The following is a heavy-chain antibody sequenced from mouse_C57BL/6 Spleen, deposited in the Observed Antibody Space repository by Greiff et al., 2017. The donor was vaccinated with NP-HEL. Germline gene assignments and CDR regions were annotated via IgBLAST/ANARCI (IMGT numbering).Heavy chain of an antibody. CDR1: GYTFTSYW. Sequence: QVQLQQPGAELVMPGASVKLSCKASGYTFTSYWMHWVKQRPGQGLEWIGEIDPSDSYTNYNQKFKGKSTLTVDKSSSTAYMQLSSLTSEDSAVYYWARRVIHGSRNFDYWGQGTTLTVSS. D-gene: IGHD1-1*01. CDR3: ARRVIHGSRNFDY. CDR2: IDPSDSYT. J-gene: IGHJ2*01. V-gene: IGHV1-69*01.